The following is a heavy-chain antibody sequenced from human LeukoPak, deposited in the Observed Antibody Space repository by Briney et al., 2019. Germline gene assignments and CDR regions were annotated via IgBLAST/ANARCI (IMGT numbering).Heavy chain of an antibody. Sequence: GGSLRLSCAASGFTFSSYSMTWVRQAPGRGLEWVSCITSSSSDIYYADSVKGRFTISRDNAKKSLYLQMNSLSAEDTAMYYCGREVAVAGTINWGQGTLVTVSS. CDR3: GREVAVAGTIN. D-gene: IGHD6-13*01. V-gene: IGHV3-21*01. CDR2: ITSSSSDI. CDR1: GFTFSSYS. J-gene: IGHJ4*02.